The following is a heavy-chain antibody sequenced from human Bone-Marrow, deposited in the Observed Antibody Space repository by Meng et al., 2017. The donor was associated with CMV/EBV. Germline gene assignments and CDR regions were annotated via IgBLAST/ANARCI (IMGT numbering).Heavy chain of an antibody. CDR3: ARVRYSTSSGDAFDI. J-gene: IGHJ3*02. CDR2: IDSDGSTT. V-gene: IGHV3-74*01. Sequence: GESLKISCEASGFTFSSSWMHWVRQVPGKGLVWVSRIDSDGSTTDYADSVKGRFTIFRDNAKNTVYLQMNSLRAEDTAVYYCARVRYSTSSGDAFDIWGQGTMVTASS. CDR1: GFTFSSSW. D-gene: IGHD6-6*01.